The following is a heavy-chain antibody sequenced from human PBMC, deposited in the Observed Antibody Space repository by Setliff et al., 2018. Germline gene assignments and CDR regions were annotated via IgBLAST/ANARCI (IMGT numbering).Heavy chain of an antibody. CDR3: ARSYNFWSGPALDV. CDR2: ISGGGSII. D-gene: IGHD3-3*01. J-gene: IGHJ6*04. CDR1: GFTFSTYT. V-gene: IGHV3-48*01. Sequence: GGSLRLSCAASGFTFSTYTMNWVRQAPGKGLEWVSYISGGGSIIYYADSVKGRFTISRDNAQNSLYLQMNSLRAEDTAVYYCARSYNFWSGPALDVWGKGTTVTVSS.